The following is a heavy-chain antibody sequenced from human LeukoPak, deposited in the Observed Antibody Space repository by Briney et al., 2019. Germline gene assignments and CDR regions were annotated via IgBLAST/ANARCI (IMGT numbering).Heavy chain of an antibody. Sequence: GGPRNFSCQALDFSFIPIWSTGFGKPLGKGLEWVAELNEDGSVKCYVDSVKGRFTISRDNAKSLLFLQMYNLRTEDTGVYFCANVPRSTVSYWGRGTLVTVSS. D-gene: IGHD2-2*01. V-gene: IGHV3-7*01. CDR3: ANVPRSTVSY. J-gene: IGHJ4*02. CDR2: LNEDGSVK. CDR1: DFSFIPIW.